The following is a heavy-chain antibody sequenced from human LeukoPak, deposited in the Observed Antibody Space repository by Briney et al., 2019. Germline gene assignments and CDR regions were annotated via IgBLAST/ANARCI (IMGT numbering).Heavy chain of an antibody. CDR2: ITGDGGST. CDR1: GFTFSRSA. Sequence: PGRSLRLSCAASGFTFSRSAMHWVRQAPGKGLEYVSAITGDGGSTYYANSVKGRFIISRDNSENMVYLQMDSLRPEDMAVYYCARNVGDGNSYDYWGQGTLVTVSS. J-gene: IGHJ4*02. V-gene: IGHV3-64*01. CDR3: ARNVGDGNSYDY. D-gene: IGHD5-24*01.